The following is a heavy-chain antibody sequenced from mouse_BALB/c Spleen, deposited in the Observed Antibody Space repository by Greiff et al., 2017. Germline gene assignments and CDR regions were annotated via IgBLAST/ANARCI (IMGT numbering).Heavy chain of an antibody. J-gene: IGHJ3*01. CDR1: GYTFTSYV. CDR2: INPYNDGT. CDR3: ARGEELGQGAY. Sequence: VQLKESGPELVKPGASVKMSCKASGYTFTSYVMHWVKQKPGQGLEWIGYINPYNDGTKYNEKFKGKATLTSDKSSSTAYMELSSLTSEDSAVYYCARGEELGQGAYWGQGTLVTVSA. V-gene: IGHV1-14*01. D-gene: IGHD4-1*01.